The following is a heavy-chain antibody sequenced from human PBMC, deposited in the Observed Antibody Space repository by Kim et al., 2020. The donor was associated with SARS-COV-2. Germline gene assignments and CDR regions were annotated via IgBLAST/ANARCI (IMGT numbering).Heavy chain of an antibody. CDR2: IKQDGSEK. V-gene: IGHV3-7*01. CDR1: GFTFSSYW. J-gene: IGHJ6*02. D-gene: IGHD3-10*01. CDR3: ARDLWFGESTYYGMDV. Sequence: GGSLRLSCAASGFTFSSYWMSWVRQAPGKGLEWVANIKQDGSEKYYVDSVKGRFTISRDNAKNSLYLQMNSLRAEDTAVYYCARDLWFGESTYYGMDVWGQGTTVTVSS.